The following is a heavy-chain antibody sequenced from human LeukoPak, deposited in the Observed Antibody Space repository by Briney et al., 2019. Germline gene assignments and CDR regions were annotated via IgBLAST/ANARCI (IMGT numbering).Heavy chain of an antibody. CDR1: DGSTTGYY. CDR2: IYSSGST. J-gene: IGHJ4*02. Sequence: SETLSLTCSVSDGSTTGYYWSWIRQPPGKGLEWIGYIYSSGSTNYNPSLKSRVTISIDTSKNQFSLKLRSVTAADTAVYYCAGKYYYDSSGYFYVDYWGQGTLVTVSS. CDR3: AGKYYYDSSGYFYVDY. D-gene: IGHD3-22*01. V-gene: IGHV4-59*08.